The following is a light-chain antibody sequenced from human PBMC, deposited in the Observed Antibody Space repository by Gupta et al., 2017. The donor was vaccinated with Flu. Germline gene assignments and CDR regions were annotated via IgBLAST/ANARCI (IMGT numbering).Light chain of an antibody. J-gene: IGKJ2*01. CDR3: QQENSSSYT. CDR1: QRISSW. V-gene: IGKV1-5*03. CDR2: KAS. Sequence: EMQMTQSPSTLSASVGDRVTITCRASQRISSWLAWYQQKPGKAPKLLIYKASSLELGVPLRFSGSGSGTXFTLTIXSLQPDDFATYYCQQENSSSYTFGXGTKLEIK.